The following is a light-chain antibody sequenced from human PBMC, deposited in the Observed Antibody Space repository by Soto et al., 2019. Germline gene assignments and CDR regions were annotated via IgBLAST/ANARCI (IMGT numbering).Light chain of an antibody. Sequence: ALTQPASVSGSPGQSITIYCTGTSSDVGAYNRVSWYQQHSGKAPKLMIYEVSNRPSGVSNRFSASKSGNTASLTISGLQAEDEADYYCLSYTTSSSYVFGTGTKVTVL. V-gene: IGLV2-14*01. CDR3: LSYTTSSSYV. CDR1: SSDVGAYNR. J-gene: IGLJ1*01. CDR2: EVS.